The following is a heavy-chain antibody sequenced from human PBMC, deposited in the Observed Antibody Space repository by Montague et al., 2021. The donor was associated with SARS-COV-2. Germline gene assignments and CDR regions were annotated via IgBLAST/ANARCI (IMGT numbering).Heavy chain of an antibody. CDR2: IDWDDDK. V-gene: IGHV2-70*11. Sequence: PALVIPTQTLTLTCTFSGFSLSTSGMCVSWIRQPPGKALEWLARIDWDDDKYYSASLKTRLTISKDTSKNQVVLTMTNMDPVDTATYYCARERMQLWFGDYYYGMDVWGQGTTVTVSS. CDR1: GFSLSTSGMC. CDR3: ARERMQLWFGDYYYGMDV. J-gene: IGHJ6*02. D-gene: IGHD5-18*01.